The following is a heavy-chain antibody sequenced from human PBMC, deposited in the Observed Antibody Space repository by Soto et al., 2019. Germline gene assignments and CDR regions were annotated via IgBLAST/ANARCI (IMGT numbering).Heavy chain of an antibody. CDR2: ISAYNGNT. D-gene: IGHD3-3*01. Sequence: VASVKVSCKASGYTFTSYGISWVRQAPGQGLEWMGWISAYNGNTNYAQKLQGRVTMTTDTSTSTAYMELRSLRSDDTAVYYCARLVLGYDFWSGYSGDYWGQGTLVTVSS. CDR3: ARLVLGYDFWSGYSGDY. V-gene: IGHV1-18*01. J-gene: IGHJ4*02. CDR1: GYTFTSYG.